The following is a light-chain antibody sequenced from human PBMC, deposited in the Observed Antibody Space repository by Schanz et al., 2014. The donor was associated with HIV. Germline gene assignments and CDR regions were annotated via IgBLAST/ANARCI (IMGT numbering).Light chain of an antibody. CDR3: HSHTDSGTLM. CDR2: DVS. CDR1: SSDVGGYNY. V-gene: IGLV2-14*01. Sequence: QSVLTQPASVSGSPGQSITISCTGTSSDVGGYNYVSWYQQHPGKAPKLMIYDVSNRPSGVSNRFSGSKSGNTASLTISGLQAEDEADYYCHSHTDSGTLMFGGGTKLTVL. J-gene: IGLJ3*02.